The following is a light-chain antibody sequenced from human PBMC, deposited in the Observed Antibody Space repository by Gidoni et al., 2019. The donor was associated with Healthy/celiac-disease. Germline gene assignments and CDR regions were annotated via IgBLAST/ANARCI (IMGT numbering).Light chain of an antibody. J-gene: IGLJ2*01. V-gene: IGLV2-11*01. Sequence: QSALTQPRSVSGSPGQSVTISCTGTSSDVGGYNYVSWYQQHPGKAPKLMFYDVSKRPSGVPDRFSGSKSGNTASLTISGLQAEDEADYYCCSYAGSYTLFGGGTKLTVL. CDR1: SSDVGGYNY. CDR3: CSYAGSYTL. CDR2: DVS.